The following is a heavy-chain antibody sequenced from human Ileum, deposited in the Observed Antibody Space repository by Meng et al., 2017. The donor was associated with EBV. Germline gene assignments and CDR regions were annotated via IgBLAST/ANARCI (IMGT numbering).Heavy chain of an antibody. Sequence: LHLEEGGPGLVKPSAPLSLPCTFSGGSISSTTYYWGWIRQPPGKGLEWIASIYYSGTSCYDPSLKSRVTISIDTSKNQFSLKLNSVTAADTALYFCASHYFYGSGAYRPFDSWGQGTLVTVSS. CDR3: ASHYFYGSGAYRPFDS. CDR1: GGSISSTTYY. D-gene: IGHD3-10*01. CDR2: IYYSGTS. V-gene: IGHV4-39*01. J-gene: IGHJ5*01.